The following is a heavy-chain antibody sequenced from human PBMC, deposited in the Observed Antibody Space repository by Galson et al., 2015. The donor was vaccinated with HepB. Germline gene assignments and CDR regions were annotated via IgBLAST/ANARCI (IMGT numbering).Heavy chain of an antibody. D-gene: IGHD6-13*01. CDR1: GFTFSNAW. V-gene: IGHV3-15*01. CDR3: TTDSRPRYSSSWYNAAHAEYFQH. CDR2: IKSKTDGGTT. Sequence: SLRLSCAASGFTFSNAWMSWVRQAPGKGLEWVGRIKSKTDGGTTDYAAPVKGRFTISRDDSKNTLYLQMNSLKTEDTAVYYCTTDSRPRYSSSWYNAAHAEYFQHWGQGTLVTVSS. J-gene: IGHJ1*01.